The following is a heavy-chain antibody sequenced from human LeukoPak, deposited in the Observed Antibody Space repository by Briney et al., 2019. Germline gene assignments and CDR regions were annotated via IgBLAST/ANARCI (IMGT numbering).Heavy chain of an antibody. CDR1: GFTFSSYD. J-gene: IGHJ6*02. CDR2: IGTAGDT. CDR3: ARGAPGPRRYYYGMDV. V-gene: IGHV3-13*01. Sequence: GGSLRLSCAASGFTFSSYDMHWVRQATGKGLEWVSAIGTAGDTYYPGSVKGRFTISRENAKNSLYLQMNSLRAGDTAVYYCARGAPGPRRYYYGMDVWGHGTTVTVSS.